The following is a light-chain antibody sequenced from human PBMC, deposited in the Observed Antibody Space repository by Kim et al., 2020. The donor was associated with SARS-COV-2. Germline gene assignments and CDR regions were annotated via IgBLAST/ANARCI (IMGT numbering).Light chain of an antibody. V-gene: IGLV3-19*01. CDR2: GRN. CDR3: NSRDSSGSHGV. J-gene: IGLJ3*02. CDR1: SLRNYF. Sequence: SSELTQDPAVSVALGQTVRITCQGDSLRNYFASWYQQKPGQAPVLVIYGRNNRPSGIADRFSGSRSGDTATLTSTGAQAEDDADYYCNSRDSSGSHGVFGGGTKVTVL.